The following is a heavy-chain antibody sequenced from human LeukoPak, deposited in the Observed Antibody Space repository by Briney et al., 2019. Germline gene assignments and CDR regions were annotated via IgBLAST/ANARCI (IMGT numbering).Heavy chain of an antibody. CDR2: IFHSGST. J-gene: IGHJ6*03. D-gene: IGHD1-1*01. Sequence: PSETLSLTCTVSGGSISSYYWSWIRQPPGKGLEWIGNIFHSGSTTYNPSLKSRVIIAIDSSKNQFSLKLSSVTAADTAVYYCASYTTNSRYYYMDVWGKGTTVTVSS. CDR3: ASYTTNSRYYYMDV. CDR1: GGSISSYY. V-gene: IGHV4-59*12.